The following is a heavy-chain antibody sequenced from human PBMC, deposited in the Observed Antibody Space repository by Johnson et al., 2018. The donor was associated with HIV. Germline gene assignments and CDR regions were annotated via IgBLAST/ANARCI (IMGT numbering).Heavy chain of an antibody. D-gene: IGHD1-14*01. CDR1: GIIFSHYG. J-gene: IGHJ3*02. CDR2: IYNGDSI. Sequence: QVQLVESGGGVVQPGRSLRLSCAVSGIIFSHYGMHWVRQAPGKGLEWVSVIYNGDSIYYADSVRGRFTISGDNSKNTVYLQMNSLRPEDTAVYYCARVRPGNPHDAFDIWGQGTMVTVSS. CDR3: ARVRPGNPHDAFDI. V-gene: IGHV3-NL1*01.